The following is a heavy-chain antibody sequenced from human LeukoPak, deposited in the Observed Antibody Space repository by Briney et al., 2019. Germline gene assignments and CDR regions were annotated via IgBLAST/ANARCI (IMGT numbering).Heavy chain of an antibody. CDR1: GFTVSSNY. V-gene: IGHV3-53*05. CDR3: AKDRHSGSYNFDY. J-gene: IGHJ4*02. Sequence: GGSLRLSCAASGFTVSSNYMTWVRQAPGKGLEWVSVIYSGGSTYYADSVKGRFTISRDNSKNTLYLQMNSLRVEDTALYYCAKDRHSGSYNFDYWGQGTLVTVSS. D-gene: IGHD1-26*01. CDR2: IYSGGST.